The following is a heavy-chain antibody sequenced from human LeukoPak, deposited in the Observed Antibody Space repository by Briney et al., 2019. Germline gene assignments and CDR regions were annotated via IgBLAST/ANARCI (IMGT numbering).Heavy chain of an antibody. CDR2: INPSSGGT. CDR1: GYTLTGCY. V-gene: IGHV1-2*02. CDR3: AGYCSSTSCYSNWFDP. Sequence: ASVKVSCKASGYTLTGCYVHWVRQAPGQGLEWMGWINPSSGGTNYAQKFQGRVTMTRDTSISTAYMELSRLRSDDTAVYYCAGYCSSTSCYSNWFDPWGQGTLVTVSS. D-gene: IGHD2-2*01. J-gene: IGHJ5*02.